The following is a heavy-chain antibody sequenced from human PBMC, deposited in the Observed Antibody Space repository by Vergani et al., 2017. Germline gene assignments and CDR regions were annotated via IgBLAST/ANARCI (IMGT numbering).Heavy chain of an antibody. Sequence: QVQLVESGGGLVKPGGSLRLSCAASGFTFSDYYMSWIRQAPGKGLEWVSYISSSSSYTNYADSVKGRFTISRDNSKNTLYLQMNSLRAEDTAVYYCAPRGYSGSYFDYWGQGTLVTVSS. CDR3: APRGYSGSYFDY. CDR2: ISSSSSYT. CDR1: GFTFSDYY. J-gene: IGHJ4*02. D-gene: IGHD5-12*01. V-gene: IGHV3-11*06.